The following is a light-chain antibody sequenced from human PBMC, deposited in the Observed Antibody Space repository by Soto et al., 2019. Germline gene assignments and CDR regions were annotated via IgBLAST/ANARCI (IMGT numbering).Light chain of an antibody. CDR1: SSNIGGYNY. CDR3: RSYTSSSTLI. V-gene: IGLV2-14*03. CDR2: DDT. Sequence: QSVLTQPASVSGAPGQPITISCTGTSSNIGGYNYVSWYQQHPGKAPKLMIYDDTNRPSGVSNRFSGSKSGTTASLTISGLQAEDEADYYCRSYTSSSTLIFGGGTKLTVL. J-gene: IGLJ2*01.